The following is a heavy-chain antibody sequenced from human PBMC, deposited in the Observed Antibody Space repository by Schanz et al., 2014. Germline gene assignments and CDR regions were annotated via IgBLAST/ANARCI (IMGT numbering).Heavy chain of an antibody. Sequence: EVQLLESGGGLAQPGGSLRLACAASGFNFNTYAMSWVRQAPGKGLEWVSDISDSGDSTHYADSVKGRFTISRDNAKNSLFLQMNSLSAEDTAVYYCAKDGRLPYYGTGSDFDYWGQGTLVTVSS. D-gene: IGHD3-22*01. V-gene: IGHV3-23*01. CDR1: GFNFNTYA. CDR3: AKDGRLPYYGTGSDFDY. J-gene: IGHJ4*02. CDR2: ISDSGDST.